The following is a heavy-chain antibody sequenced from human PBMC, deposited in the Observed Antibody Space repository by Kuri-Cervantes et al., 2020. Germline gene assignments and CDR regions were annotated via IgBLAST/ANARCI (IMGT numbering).Heavy chain of an antibody. CDR3: ADSSMRGGFDP. D-gene: IGHD2-8*01. J-gene: IGHJ5*02. CDR1: GYTFTSYC. Sequence: ASVKVSCKASGYTFTSYCMHWVRQAPGQGLEWMGIINPSGGGTSYAQKFQGRVTMTRDTSTSTVYMELSSLRSEDTAVYYCADSSMRGGFDPWGQGTLVTVSS. CDR2: INPSGGGT. V-gene: IGHV1-46*01.